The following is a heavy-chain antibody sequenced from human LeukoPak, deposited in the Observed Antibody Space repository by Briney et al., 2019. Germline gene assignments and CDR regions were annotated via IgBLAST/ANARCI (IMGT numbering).Heavy chain of an antibody. Sequence: GESLQISCQGSGYSFTSHWIGWVRPMPGKGLEWMGIVNPDDSDTIYSTSFQGQVTISADESITTAYLQWSSLKASDTAMYYCARLRWPRGGRSSFDYWGQGALVTVSS. V-gene: IGHV5-51*01. CDR1: GYSFTSHW. CDR3: ARLRWPRGGRSSFDY. CDR2: VNPDDSDT. J-gene: IGHJ4*02. D-gene: IGHD3-10*01.